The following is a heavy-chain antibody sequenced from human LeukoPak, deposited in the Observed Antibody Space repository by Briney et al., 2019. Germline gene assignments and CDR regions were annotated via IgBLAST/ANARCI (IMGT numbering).Heavy chain of an antibody. D-gene: IGHD3-22*01. CDR2: INSHSGDT. CDR1: GYTFIGYY. J-gene: IGHJ4*02. CDR3: SRSVVVPPPPAAGPRRALDY. V-gene: IGHV1-2*02. Sequence: ASVKVSCKASGYTFIGYYIHWVRQAPGQGLEWMGWINSHSGDTKYSQKLQGRVTMSRDTSKNTVYMEMSRLKSDDTAMYYCSRSVVVPPPPAAGPRRALDYWGQGTLVSVSS.